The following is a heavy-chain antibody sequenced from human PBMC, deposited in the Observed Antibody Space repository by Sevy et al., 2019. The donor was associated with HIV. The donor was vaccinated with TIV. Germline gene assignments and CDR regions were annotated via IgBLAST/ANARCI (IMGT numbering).Heavy chain of an antibody. V-gene: IGHV1-18*01. CDR3: ARKRNLGGPSDS. J-gene: IGHJ5*01. Sequence: ASVKVSCKPSGYTFTTYGITWVRQAPGQGLEWMGWINTYNRNTISAQKLQGRVILTADTSTSTGYMELRSLRSDDTAVYYCARKRNLGGPSDSWGRGTLVTVSS. D-gene: IGHD3-16*01. CDR2: INTYNRNT. CDR1: GYTFTTYG.